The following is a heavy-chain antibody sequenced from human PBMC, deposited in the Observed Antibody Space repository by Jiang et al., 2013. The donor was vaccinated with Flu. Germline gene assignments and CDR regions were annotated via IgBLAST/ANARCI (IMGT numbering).Heavy chain of an antibody. J-gene: IGHJ4*02. CDR3: ALGGPVAATRLGR. Sequence: TIYYADSVKGRFTISRDNAKNSLYLQMNSLRAEDTAVYYCALGGPVAATRLGRWGQGTLVTVSS. CDR2: TI. D-gene: IGHD2-15*01. V-gene: IGHV3-48*03.